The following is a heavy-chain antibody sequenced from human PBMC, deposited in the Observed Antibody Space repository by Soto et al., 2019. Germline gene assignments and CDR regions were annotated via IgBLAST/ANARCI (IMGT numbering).Heavy chain of an antibody. CDR1: GGSVSSGSYY. CDR3: ARGAIELELPSEWYYFDY. CDR2: IYYSGST. J-gene: IGHJ4*02. Sequence: SETLSLTCTVSGGSVSSGSYYWSWIRQPPGKGLAWIGYIYYSGSTNYNPFLKSRVTISVDTSKNQFSLKLSSVTAADTAVYYCARGAIELELPSEWYYFDYWGQGTLVTVSS. D-gene: IGHD1-7*01. V-gene: IGHV4-61*01.